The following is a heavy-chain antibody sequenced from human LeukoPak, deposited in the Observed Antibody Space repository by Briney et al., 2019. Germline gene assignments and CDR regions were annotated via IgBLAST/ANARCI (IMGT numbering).Heavy chain of an antibody. CDR2: ISGSGGST. J-gene: IGHJ4*02. CDR3: ARAVGGSTPVSEFDH. Sequence: PGGSLRLSCAASGFTFSSYGMSWVRQAPGKGLEWVSAISGSGGSTYYADSVKGRFTISRDNAKNSLYLQMNSLRAEDTAVYYCARAVGGSTPVSEFDHWGQGTLVTVSS. V-gene: IGHV3-23*01. CDR1: GFTFSSYG. D-gene: IGHD1-26*01.